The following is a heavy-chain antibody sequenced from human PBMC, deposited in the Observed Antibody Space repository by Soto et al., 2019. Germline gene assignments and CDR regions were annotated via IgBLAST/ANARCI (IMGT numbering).Heavy chain of an antibody. V-gene: IGHV4-59*08. D-gene: IGHD2-15*01. J-gene: IGHJ4*02. CDR3: ARQSRGSVLRGAFDY. Sequence: SETLSLTCTVSGGSISSDYWSWIRQPPGKGLEWIGYIYYIGTTNYNPSLKSRVTISVDTSKNQFSLKLSSVTAADTAVYYCARQSRGSVLRGAFDYWGQGTLVTVSS. CDR2: IYYIGTT. CDR1: GGSISSDY.